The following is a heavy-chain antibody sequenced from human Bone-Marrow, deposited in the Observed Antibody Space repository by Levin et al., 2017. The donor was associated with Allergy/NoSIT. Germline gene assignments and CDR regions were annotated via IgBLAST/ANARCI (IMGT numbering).Heavy chain of an antibody. V-gene: IGHV1-18*01. CDR2: ISAYNGNT. CDR1: GYTFTSYG. CDR3: ARETNIVVVPAAMFPSYYYYGMDV. J-gene: IGHJ6*02. D-gene: IGHD2-2*01. Sequence: ASVKVSCKASGYTFTSYGISWVRQAPGQGLEWMGWISAYNGNTNYAQKLQGRVTMTTDTSTSTAYMELRSLRSDDTAVYYCARETNIVVVPAAMFPSYYYYGMDVWGQGTTVTVSS.